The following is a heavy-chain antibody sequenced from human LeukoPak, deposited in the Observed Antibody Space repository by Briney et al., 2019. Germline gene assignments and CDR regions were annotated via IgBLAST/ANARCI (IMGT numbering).Heavy chain of an antibody. CDR2: ISYDGSNK. Sequence: GGSLRLSCVASGFTFSSYAMHWVRQAPGKGLEWVAVISYDGSNKYYADSVKGRFTISRDNSKNTLYLQMNSLRAEDTAVYYCARDRVAVATYYFDYWGQGTLVTVSS. CDR1: GFTFSSYA. D-gene: IGHD6-19*01. CDR3: ARDRVAVATYYFDY. J-gene: IGHJ4*02. V-gene: IGHV3-30-3*01.